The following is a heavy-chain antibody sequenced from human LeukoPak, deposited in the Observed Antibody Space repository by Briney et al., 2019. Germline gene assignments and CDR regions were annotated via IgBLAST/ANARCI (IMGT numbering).Heavy chain of an antibody. V-gene: IGHV3-21*01. J-gene: IGHJ6*02. CDR3: ARALDFSGMDV. D-gene: IGHD2/OR15-2a*01. CDR1: GFTFSSYW. CDR2: ISSSSSYI. Sequence: GGSLRLSCAASGFTFSSYWMHWVRQAPGKGLEWVSSISSSSSYIYYADSVKGRFTISRDNAKNSLYLQMNSLRAEDTAVYYCARALDFSGMDVWGQGTTVTVSS.